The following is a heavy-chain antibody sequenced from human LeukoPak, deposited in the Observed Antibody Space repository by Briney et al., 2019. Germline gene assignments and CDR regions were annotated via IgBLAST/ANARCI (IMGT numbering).Heavy chain of an antibody. CDR3: ASSGRSKRYYYYYYMDV. CDR2: INPNSGGT. D-gene: IGHD3-10*01. Sequence: GASVKVSCKASGYTFTGYYMHWVRQAPGQGLEWMGWINPNSGGTDYAQKFQGRVTITRDTSISTAYMELSRLRSDDTAVYYCASSGRSKRYYYYYYMDVWGKGTTVTVSS. CDR1: GYTFTGYY. V-gene: IGHV1-2*02. J-gene: IGHJ6*03.